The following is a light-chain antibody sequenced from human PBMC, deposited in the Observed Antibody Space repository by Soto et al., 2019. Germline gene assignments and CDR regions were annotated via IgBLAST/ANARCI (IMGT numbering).Light chain of an antibody. V-gene: IGKV1-12*01. CDR3: QQANSFPLT. J-gene: IGKJ4*01. Sequence: DLPMTQSPSSVTASVGDRVTITCRASQGVSRWLVWYQQKPGKAPKLLIYAASSLQSGVPSRFSGSGSGTEFTLTISSLQPEDFATYYCQQANSFPLTFGGGTKVEIK. CDR1: QGVSRW. CDR2: AAS.